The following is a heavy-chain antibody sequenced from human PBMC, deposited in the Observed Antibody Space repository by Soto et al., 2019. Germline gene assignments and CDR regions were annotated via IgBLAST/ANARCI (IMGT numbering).Heavy chain of an antibody. Sequence: SSETLSLTCTVSGGSINNHYWSWIRQPPGKGLEWIGYIYYTGSTNYNPSLKSRVTISVDTSKNQFSLKLSSAAAADTAVYYCARLGDVVVPAADNHWFDPWGQGTLVTVSS. D-gene: IGHD2-2*01. V-gene: IGHV4-59*08. CDR2: IYYTGST. CDR3: ARLGDVVVPAADNHWFDP. CDR1: GGSINNHY. J-gene: IGHJ5*02.